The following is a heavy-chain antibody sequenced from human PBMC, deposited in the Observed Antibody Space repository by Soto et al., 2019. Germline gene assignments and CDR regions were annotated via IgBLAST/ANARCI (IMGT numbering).Heavy chain of an antibody. V-gene: IGHV4-38-2*01. CDR1: GWSISSGYD. CDR2: IYHGGTT. J-gene: IGHJ4*01. D-gene: IGHD6-19*01. CDR3: ARVHVMVVAGNTFDY. Sequence: SETLSLTCAVSGWSISSGYDWGWIRQPPGKGPEWIASIYHGGTTFYNPSLKSRVTLSVDTSKNHYSLKLRSVTAADTAVYYCARVHVMVVAGNTFDYWSPGILVTVSS.